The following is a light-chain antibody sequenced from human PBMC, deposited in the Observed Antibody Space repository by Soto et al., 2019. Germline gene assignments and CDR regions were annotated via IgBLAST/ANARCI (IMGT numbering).Light chain of an antibody. J-gene: IGKJ5*01. CDR2: EAS. Sequence: QITESLSTLSASVGYRVTISCRASQSISRWLTWYQQKRGKAPKLLIYEASSLESAVPSRFSGSGSGTEFTLISSGLQPDDFATYCCQQFNSHPITFAQGTRLEIK. CDR1: QSISRW. CDR3: QQFNSHPIT. V-gene: IGKV1-5*01.